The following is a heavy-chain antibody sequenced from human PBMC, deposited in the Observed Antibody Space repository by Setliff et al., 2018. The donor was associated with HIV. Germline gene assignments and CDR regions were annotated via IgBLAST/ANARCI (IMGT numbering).Heavy chain of an antibody. V-gene: IGHV4-34*01. CDR3: AFSKQMATMAFDY. J-gene: IGHJ4*02. Sequence: ASETLSLTCAVYGGSFSGYYWSWIRQPPGKGLEWIGEINHSGSTNYNPSLKSRVTISVDTSKNQFSLKLSSVTAADTAVYYCAFSKQMATMAFDYWGQGALVTVSS. CDR1: GGSFSGYY. CDR2: INHSGST. D-gene: IGHD5-12*01.